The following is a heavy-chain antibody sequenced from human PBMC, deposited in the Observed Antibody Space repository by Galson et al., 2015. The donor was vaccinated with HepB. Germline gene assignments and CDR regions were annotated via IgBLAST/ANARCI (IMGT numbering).Heavy chain of an antibody. V-gene: IGHV1-3*01. CDR1: GYTFTSYG. D-gene: IGHD3-22*01. CDR2: INAGNGNT. CDR3: ARDHDSSGFNSGDFDY. J-gene: IGHJ4*02. Sequence: QSGAEVKKPGASVKVSCKASGYTFTSYGISWVRQAPGQRLEWMGWINAGNGNTKYSQKFQGRVTITRDTSASTAYMELSSLRSEDTAVYYCARDHDSSGFNSGDFDYWGQGTLVTVSS.